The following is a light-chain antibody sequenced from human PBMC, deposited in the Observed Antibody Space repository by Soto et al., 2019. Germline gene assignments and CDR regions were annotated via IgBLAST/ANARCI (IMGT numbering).Light chain of an antibody. CDR1: QGISSY. V-gene: IGKV1-9*01. CDR3: QQVDSYPRT. Sequence: DIQLTQSPSFLSASVGDRVTITCRASQGISSYLAWYQQKPGKAPNLLIYAASTLQTGVPSRFSGSGSGTDFSLTISSLHPEDVATYYCQQVDSYPRTFGQGTKVDIK. CDR2: AAS. J-gene: IGKJ1*01.